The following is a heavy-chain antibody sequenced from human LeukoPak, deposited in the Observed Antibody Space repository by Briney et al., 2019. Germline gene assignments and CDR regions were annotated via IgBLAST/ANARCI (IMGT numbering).Heavy chain of an antibody. J-gene: IGHJ4*02. CDR1: GFTFSSYG. D-gene: IGHD1-26*01. CDR3: AKDRYSGSYLQTGPCAH. CDR2: IRYDGSNK. Sequence: PGGSLRLSCAASGFTFSSYGMHWVRQAPGKGLEWVAFIRYDGSNKHYGDSVKGRFTISRDNSKNTLYLQMNSLRAEDTAVYYCAKDRYSGSYLQTGPCAHWGQGILVTVSS. V-gene: IGHV3-30*02.